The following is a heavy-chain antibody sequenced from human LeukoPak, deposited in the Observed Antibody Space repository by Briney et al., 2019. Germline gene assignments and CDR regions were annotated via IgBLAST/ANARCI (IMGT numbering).Heavy chain of an antibody. CDR1: GFTFSSYS. J-gene: IGHJ5*02. CDR2: ISSSSSYI. V-gene: IGHV3-21*01. D-gene: IGHD6-13*01. CDR3: AREFAAANNWFDP. Sequence: PGGSLRLSCAASGFTFSSYSLNWVRQAPGKGLEWVSSISSSSSYIYYADSVKGRFTISRDNAKNSLYLQMNSLRAEDTAVYYCAREFAAANNWFDPWGQGTLVTVSS.